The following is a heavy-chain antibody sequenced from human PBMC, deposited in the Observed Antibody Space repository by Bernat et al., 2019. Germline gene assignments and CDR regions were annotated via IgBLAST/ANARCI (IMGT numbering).Heavy chain of an antibody. J-gene: IGHJ5*01. CDR1: GGSIRTSH. Sequence: QVQLQESGPGLVKPSETLSLTCTVSGGSIRTSHWSWFRQPPEKGLEYIGYISYSGSTDSNPSLKGRVTMSVDPSKKQVPLNLKSVTAADTAVYYCARVRALNDINWFDPWGQGSQVIVSS. D-gene: IGHD2-15*01. CDR3: ARVRALNDINWFDP. CDR2: ISYSGST. V-gene: IGHV4-59*01.